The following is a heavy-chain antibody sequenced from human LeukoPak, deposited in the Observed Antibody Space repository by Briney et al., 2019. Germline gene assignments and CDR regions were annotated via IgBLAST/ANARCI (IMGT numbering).Heavy chain of an antibody. V-gene: IGHV3-21*01. CDR1: GFTFSSYS. J-gene: IGHJ4*02. D-gene: IGHD3-10*01. CDR2: ISSSSSYI. Sequence: GGSLRLSCAASGFTFSSYSMNWVRQAPGKGLEWVSSISSSSSYIYYADPVKGRFTISRDNAKNSLYLQMNSLRAEDTAVYYCARAPIAMVRGVINYFDYWGQGTLVTVSS. CDR3: ARAPIAMVRGVINYFDY.